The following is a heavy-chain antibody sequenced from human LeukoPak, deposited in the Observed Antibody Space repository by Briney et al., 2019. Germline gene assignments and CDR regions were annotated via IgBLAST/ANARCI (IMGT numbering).Heavy chain of an antibody. Sequence: ASVKVSCKASGYTFTSYGISWVRQAPGQGLEWMGWISAYNGNTNYAQKLQGRVTMTTDTSTSTAYMELRSLRSDDTAVYYCASLLPRARSGYDNGWAWVRNSAFDIWGQGTMVTVSS. CDR3: ASLLPRARSGYDNGWAWVRNSAFDI. J-gene: IGHJ3*02. CDR2: ISAYNGNT. CDR1: GYTFTSYG. D-gene: IGHD5-12*01. V-gene: IGHV1-18*01.